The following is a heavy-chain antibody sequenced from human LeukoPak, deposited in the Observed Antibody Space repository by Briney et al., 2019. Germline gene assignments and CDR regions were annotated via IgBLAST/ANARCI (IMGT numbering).Heavy chain of an antibody. CDR1: GYTFTGYY. Sequence: GASVKVSCKASGYTFTGYYMHWVRQAPGQGLEWMGWINPNSGGTNYAQKFQGRVTLTRDTSISTAYMELSSLRSDDTAVYYCARHMEGTGYFDYWGQGTLVTVSS. V-gene: IGHV1-2*02. D-gene: IGHD3-10*01. J-gene: IGHJ4*02. CDR2: INPNSGGT. CDR3: ARHMEGTGYFDY.